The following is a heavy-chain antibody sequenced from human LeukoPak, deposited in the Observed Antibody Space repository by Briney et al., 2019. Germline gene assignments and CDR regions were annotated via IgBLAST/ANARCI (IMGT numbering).Heavy chain of an antibody. V-gene: IGHV4-39*01. J-gene: IGHJ4*02. CDR1: GGSISSSSYY. CDR3: ARRVRGGDYVWGSYRLDYFDY. Sequence: PSETLSLTCTVSGGSISSSSYYWGWLRQPPGKGLKWIGSIYYSGSTYYNPSLKSRVTISVDTSKNQFSLKLSSVTAADTAVYYCARRVRGGDYVWGSYRLDYFDYWGQGTLVTVSS. D-gene: IGHD3-16*02. CDR2: IYYSGST.